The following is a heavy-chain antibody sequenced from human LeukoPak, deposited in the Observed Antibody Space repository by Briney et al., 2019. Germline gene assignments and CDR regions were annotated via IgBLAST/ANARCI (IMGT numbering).Heavy chain of an antibody. J-gene: IGHJ4*02. CDR2: ISYDGGYK. CDR3: ARGQRRHIDMAPSFDY. Sequence: PGGSLRLSCAASGFTFSNYEMNWVRQAPGKGLEWVAVISYDGGYKYYADSVKGRFTISRDNSKNTLSLQMNSLRAEDTSVYYCARGQRRHIDMAPSFDYWGQGTLVTVSS. V-gene: IGHV3-30*04. D-gene: IGHD5-24*01. CDR1: GFTFSNYE.